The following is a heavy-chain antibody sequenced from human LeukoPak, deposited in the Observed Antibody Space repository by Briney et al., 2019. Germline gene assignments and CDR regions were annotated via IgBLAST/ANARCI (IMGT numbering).Heavy chain of an antibody. Sequence: ASVKVSCKASGYTFSTYPMNWVRQAPGQGLEWMGWINTNTGSPTYAQGLTGRFVFSLDTSVSTAYLQISSLKAEDTAIYYCARGGSGFDYWGQGTLVTVSS. CDR2: INTNTGSP. CDR1: GYTFSTYP. CDR3: ARGGSGFDY. V-gene: IGHV7-4-1*02. D-gene: IGHD6-19*01. J-gene: IGHJ4*02.